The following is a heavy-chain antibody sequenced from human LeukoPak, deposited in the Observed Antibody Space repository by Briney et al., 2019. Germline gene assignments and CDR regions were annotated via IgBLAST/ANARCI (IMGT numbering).Heavy chain of an antibody. CDR3: AKGFEYSSSYFDY. V-gene: IGHV3-48*01. CDR1: GFTFSSYS. J-gene: IGHJ4*02. D-gene: IGHD6-6*01. CDR2: ISSSSSTI. Sequence: GGSLRSSCAASGFTFSSYSMNWVRQAPGNGLEWVSYISSSSSTIYYADSVKGRFTISRDNAKNSLYLQMNSLRAEDTAVYYCAKGFEYSSSYFDYWGQGTLVTVSS.